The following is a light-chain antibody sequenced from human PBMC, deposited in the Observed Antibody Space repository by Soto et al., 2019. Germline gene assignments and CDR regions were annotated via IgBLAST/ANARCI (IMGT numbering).Light chain of an antibody. V-gene: IGKV3-20*01. Sequence: EIVLTQSPGTRSWSPGERATLSCRASQSVSSSYLAWYQQKPGQAPRLLIYGASRRATGIPDRFSGSGSGTDFTLTISRLEPEDFAVYYCQQYGSSPRTFRQGTKVEIK. CDR3: QQYGSSPRT. CDR2: GAS. CDR1: QSVSSSY. J-gene: IGKJ1*01.